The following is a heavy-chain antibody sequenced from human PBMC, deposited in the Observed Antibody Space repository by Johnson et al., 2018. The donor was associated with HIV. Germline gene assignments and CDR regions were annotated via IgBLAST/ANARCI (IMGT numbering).Heavy chain of an antibody. J-gene: IGHJ3*02. Sequence: QVQLVESGGGVVQPGRSLRLSCAASGFTFSSYGVHWVRQAPGKGLEWVSGINWNGGSTGYADSVKGRFTISRENAKNSLYLQMNSLRAGDTAVYYCARSRERGDAFDIWGQGTMVTVSS. D-gene: IGHD1-26*01. CDR2: INWNGGST. V-gene: IGHV3-NL1*01. CDR1: GFTFSSYG. CDR3: ARSRERGDAFDI.